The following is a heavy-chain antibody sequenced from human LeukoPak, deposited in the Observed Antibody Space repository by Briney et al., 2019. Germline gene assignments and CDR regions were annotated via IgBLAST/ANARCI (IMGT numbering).Heavy chain of an antibody. CDR3: ARDKWNFPNAFDI. CDR2: IGSRGATI. Sequence: PGGSLRLSCAASGFTFSNYEMNWVRQAPGKGLDWVSYIGSRGATIYYADSVKGRFTISRDNTKNSLYLQMNSLRAEDTAVYYCARDKWNFPNAFDIWGQGTMVTVSS. CDR1: GFTFSNYE. D-gene: IGHD1-7*01. J-gene: IGHJ3*02. V-gene: IGHV3-48*03.